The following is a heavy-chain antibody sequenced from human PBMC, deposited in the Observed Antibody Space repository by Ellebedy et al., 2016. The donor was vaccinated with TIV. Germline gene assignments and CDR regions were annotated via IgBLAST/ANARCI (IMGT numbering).Heavy chain of an antibody. J-gene: IGHJ3*02. D-gene: IGHD6-13*01. CDR2: ISYSGST. CDR3: ARVVWQQPVSYAFDI. Sequence: MPSEILSLTCTVSGGSISSYYWSWIRQPPGKGLEWIGYISYSGSTNYNPSLKSRVTISVDTSKNRFSLKLSSLTAADTAVYYCARVVWQQPVSYAFDIWGQGTMVTVSS. V-gene: IGHV4-59*01. CDR1: GGSISSYY.